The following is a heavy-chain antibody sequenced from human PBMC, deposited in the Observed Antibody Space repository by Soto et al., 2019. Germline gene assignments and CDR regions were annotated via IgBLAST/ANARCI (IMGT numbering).Heavy chain of an antibody. D-gene: IGHD6-19*01. Sequence: LQLQESGPGLVKPSETLSLTCTVSNGSISSRYYWGWLRQTPGKGLEWIASIYYVGSTYYSPSLEIRVTISVDTSNNQFSLRLNSVTAADTAVYYCARTAVATHWYFDLWGRGTLVT. J-gene: IGHJ2*01. V-gene: IGHV4-39*01. CDR2: IYYVGST. CDR3: ARTAVATHWYFDL. CDR1: NGSISSRYY.